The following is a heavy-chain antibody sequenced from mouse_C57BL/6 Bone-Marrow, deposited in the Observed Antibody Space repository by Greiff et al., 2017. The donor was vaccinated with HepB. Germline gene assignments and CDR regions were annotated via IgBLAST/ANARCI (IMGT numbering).Heavy chain of an antibody. V-gene: IGHV1-64*01. CDR1: GYTFTSYW. Sequence: QVQLQQPGAELVKPGASVKLSCKASGYTFTSYWMHWVKQRPGQGLEWIGMIHPNSGSTNYNEKFKRKATLTVDKSSSTAYMQLSSLTSEDSAVYYCAGNCLGWGQGTLVTVSA. CDR2: IHPNSGST. J-gene: IGHJ3*01. CDR3: AGNCLG. D-gene: IGHD2-1*01.